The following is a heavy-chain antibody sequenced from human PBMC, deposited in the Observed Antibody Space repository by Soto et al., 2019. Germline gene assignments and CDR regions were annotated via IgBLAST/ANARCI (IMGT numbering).Heavy chain of an antibody. D-gene: IGHD3-16*02. CDR2: VFPSGNT. J-gene: IGHJ4*02. CDR3: ARGSLAMDY. V-gene: IGHV4-4*07. Sequence: QVQLQESGPGLVKPSETLSLTCTVSGASLSNFYWRWIRQPAGKGLEWIGRVFPSGNTNYNPSLKSLVTMSIDSSNNQFSLTLNSVTAADTAVYYCARGSLAMDYWGQGTLVIVSS. CDR1: GASLSNFY.